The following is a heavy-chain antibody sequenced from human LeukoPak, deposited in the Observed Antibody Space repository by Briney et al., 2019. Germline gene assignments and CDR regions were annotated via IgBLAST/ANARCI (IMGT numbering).Heavy chain of an antibody. V-gene: IGHV3-7*01. D-gene: IGHD3-3*01. CDR3: ARDRTIFGVVLSIDI. CDR1: GFTFSSYW. CDR2: IKQDGSEK. Sequence: GGSLRLSCAASGFTFSSYWMSWVRQAPGKGLEGVANIKQDGSEKYYVDSVKGRFTISRDNAKNSLYLQMNSLRAEDTAVYYGARDRTIFGVVLSIDIWGQGTMVTVCS. J-gene: IGHJ3*02.